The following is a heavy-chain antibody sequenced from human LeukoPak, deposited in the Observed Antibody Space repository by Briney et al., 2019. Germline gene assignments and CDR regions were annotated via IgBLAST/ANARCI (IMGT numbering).Heavy chain of an antibody. V-gene: IGHV3-30*18. Sequence: PGRSLRLSCAASGFTFSSYGMHWVRQAPGKGLEWVAVISYDGSNKYYADSVKGRFTISRDNSKNTLYLQMNSLRAEDTAVYYCAKDLDYYESSFDYWGQGTLVTVSS. CDR2: ISYDGSNK. J-gene: IGHJ4*02. CDR3: AKDLDYYESSFDY. D-gene: IGHD3-22*01. CDR1: GFTFSSYG.